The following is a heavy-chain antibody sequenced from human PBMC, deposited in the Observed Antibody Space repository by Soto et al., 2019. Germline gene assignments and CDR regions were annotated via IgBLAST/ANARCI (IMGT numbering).Heavy chain of an antibody. J-gene: IGHJ4*02. V-gene: IGHV3-74*01. Sequence: EVQLVESGGDLVQRGGSLRLSCAASGFPFSSYWMHWVRHTPGKGLDWVARISGDGVTTYYAASVTGRFTVSRDNAKNTLSLQISGLRAEDTAVYYCAREYYGVLTAYYTDYWGQGTLVSVSS. CDR2: ISGDGVTT. CDR1: GFPFSSYW. D-gene: IGHD3-9*01. CDR3: AREYYGVLTAYYTDY.